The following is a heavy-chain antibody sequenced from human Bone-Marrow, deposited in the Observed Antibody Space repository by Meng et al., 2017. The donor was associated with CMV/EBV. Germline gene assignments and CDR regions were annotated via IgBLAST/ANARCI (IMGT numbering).Heavy chain of an antibody. J-gene: IGHJ3*02. Sequence: SETLSLTCTVSGGSIMSYYWSWIRQPPGKGLEWIGYIYYSGSTNYNPSLKSRVTISVDTSKNQFSLKQSSVTAADTAVYYWARDRSGGDAYQIWGQGTMVTVSS. D-gene: IGHD1-26*01. CDR1: GGSIMSYY. CDR3: ARDRSGGDAYQI. CDR2: IYYSGST. V-gene: IGHV4-59*01.